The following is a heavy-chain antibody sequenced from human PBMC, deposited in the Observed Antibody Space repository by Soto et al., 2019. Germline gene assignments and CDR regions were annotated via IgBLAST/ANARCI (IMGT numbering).Heavy chain of an antibody. CDR2: IYHSGST. CDR1: GGSISSSNW. CDR3: ARVSGSYYYGMDV. V-gene: IGHV4-4*02. J-gene: IGHJ6*02. Sequence: QVQLQESGPGLVKPSGTLSLTCAVSGGSISSSNWWSWVRQPPGKGLEWIGEIYHSGSTNYNPSLKSRVTTTVDKSKNRSSWKLSSVTAADTAVYYCARVSGSYYYGMDVWGQGTTVTVSS.